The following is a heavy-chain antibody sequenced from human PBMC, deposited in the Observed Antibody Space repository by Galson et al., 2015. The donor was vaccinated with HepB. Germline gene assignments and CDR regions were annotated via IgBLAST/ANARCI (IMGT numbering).Heavy chain of an antibody. Sequence: SVKVSCKASGYTFTSYAMHWVRQAPGQRLEWMGWISAGNGNTKYSQKFQGRVTITRDTSAGTAYMELSSLRSEDTAVYYCARASITMIVVVGSAFDIWGQGTMVTVSS. CDR2: ISAGNGNT. V-gene: IGHV1-3*01. CDR1: GYTFTSYA. CDR3: ARASITMIVVVGSAFDI. D-gene: IGHD3-22*01. J-gene: IGHJ3*02.